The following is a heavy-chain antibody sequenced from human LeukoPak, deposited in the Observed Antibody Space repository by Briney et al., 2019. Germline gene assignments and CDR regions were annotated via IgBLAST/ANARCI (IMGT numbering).Heavy chain of an antibody. V-gene: IGHV3-7*01. CDR2: IKQDGSEK. D-gene: IGHD2-2*01. Sequence: PGGSLRLSCAASGFTFSSYWMSWVRQAPGKGLEWVANIKQDGSEKYYVDSVKGRFTISRDNAKNSLYLQMNSLRAEDTAVYYCARDRFAVVPDGIDYWGQGTLVTVSS. CDR1: GFTFSSYW. J-gene: IGHJ4*02. CDR3: ARDRFAVVPDGIDY.